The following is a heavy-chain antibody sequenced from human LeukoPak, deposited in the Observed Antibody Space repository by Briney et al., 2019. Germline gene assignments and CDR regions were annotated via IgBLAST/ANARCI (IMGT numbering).Heavy chain of an antibody. CDR1: GYTFTGYY. D-gene: IGHD1-1*01. V-gene: IGHV1-46*01. Sequence: GASVKVSCKASGYTFTGYYMHWVRQAPGQGLEWMGIINPSGGSTSYAQKFQGRVTMTRDMSTSTVYMELSSLRSEDTAVYYCAKDLKRKNYYMDVWGKGTTVTVSS. CDR3: AKDLKRKNYYMDV. J-gene: IGHJ6*03. CDR2: INPSGGST.